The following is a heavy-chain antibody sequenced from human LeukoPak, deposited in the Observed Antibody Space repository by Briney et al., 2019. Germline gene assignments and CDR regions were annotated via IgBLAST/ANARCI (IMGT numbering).Heavy chain of an antibody. Sequence: SETLSLTCGVYGGSFSGYYWSWIRQPPGKGLEWIGEINHSGSTKYNPSLKSRVTISVDTFKNQLSLKLSSVTAADTAVYYCAREPYNSGWYAGYFQHWGQGTLVTVSS. V-gene: IGHV4-34*01. CDR2: INHSGST. D-gene: IGHD6-19*01. CDR3: AREPYNSGWYAGYFQH. J-gene: IGHJ1*01. CDR1: GGSFSGYY.